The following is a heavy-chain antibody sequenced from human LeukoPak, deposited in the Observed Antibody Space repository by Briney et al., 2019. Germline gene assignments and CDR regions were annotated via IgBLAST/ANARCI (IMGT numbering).Heavy chain of an antibody. CDR3: AKDLLGDVLRYFDWLFDY. J-gene: IGHJ4*02. V-gene: IGHV3-23*01. D-gene: IGHD3-9*01. Sequence: GGSLRLSCAASGFTFSSYAMNWVRQAPGKGLEWVSGISGSGGSTNNADSVKGRFTISRDNSKNTLYLQMNSLRAEDTAVYYCAKDLLGDVLRYFDWLFDYWGQGTLVTVSS. CDR1: GFTFSSYA. CDR2: ISGSGGST.